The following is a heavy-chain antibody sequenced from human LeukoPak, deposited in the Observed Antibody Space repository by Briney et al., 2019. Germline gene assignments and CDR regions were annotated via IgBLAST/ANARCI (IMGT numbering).Heavy chain of an antibody. D-gene: IGHD3-10*01. CDR1: GYTLTELS. J-gene: IGHJ6*02. V-gene: IGHV1-24*01. CDR2: FVPEDGET. CDR3: ARDNPKSGSGSPPLDV. Sequence: ASVNVSCKVSGYTLTELSMHWVRQAPGKGLEWMGGFVPEDGETIYAQKFQGRVTMTEDTSTDTAYMELSSLRSEDTAVYYCARDNPKSGSGSPPLDVWGQGTTVTVSS.